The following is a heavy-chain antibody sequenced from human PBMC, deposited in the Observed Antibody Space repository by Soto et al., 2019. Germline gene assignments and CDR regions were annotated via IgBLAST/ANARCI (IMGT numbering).Heavy chain of an antibody. V-gene: IGHV4-4*02. D-gene: IGHD4-17*01. J-gene: IGHJ5*02. CDR3: ARVWTTVTNWFDP. CDR2: IYHSGST. Sequence: ASETLSLTCAVSGGSISSSNWWGWVRQPPGKGLEWIGEIYHSGSTYYNPSLKSRVTISVDKSKNQFSLKLSSVTAADTAVYYCARVWTTVTNWFDPWGQGTLVTVSS. CDR1: GGSISSSNW.